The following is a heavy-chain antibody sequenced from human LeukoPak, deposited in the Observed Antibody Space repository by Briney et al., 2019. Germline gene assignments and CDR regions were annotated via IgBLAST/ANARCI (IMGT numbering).Heavy chain of an antibody. D-gene: IGHD6-13*01. J-gene: IGHJ3*02. Sequence: ASVKVSCTASGYTFTGYYMHWVRQAPGQGLEWMGWINPNSGGTNYAQKFQGRVTMTRDTSISTAYMELSRLRSDDTAVYYCARARVAAAGRAWDAFDIWGQGTMVTVSS. CDR1: GYTFTGYY. CDR2: INPNSGGT. CDR3: ARARVAAAGRAWDAFDI. V-gene: IGHV1-2*02.